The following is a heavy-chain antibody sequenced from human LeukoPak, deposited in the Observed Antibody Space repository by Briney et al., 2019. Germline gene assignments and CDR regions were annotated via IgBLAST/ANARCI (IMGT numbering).Heavy chain of an antibody. J-gene: IGHJ6*03. Sequence: HAGGGPDYADSVRDRFTISRDNSKNTLYLQMNSLRAEDTAVYYCARDPPNYYYYYMDVWGKGTTVTVSS. V-gene: IGHV3-53*01. CDR3: ARDPPNYYYYYMDV. CDR2: HAGGGP.